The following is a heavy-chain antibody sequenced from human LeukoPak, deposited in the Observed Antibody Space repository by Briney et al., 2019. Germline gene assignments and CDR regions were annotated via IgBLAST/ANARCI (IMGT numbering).Heavy chain of an antibody. V-gene: IGHV3-43*01. J-gene: IGHJ4*02. CDR3: AKDIGDSIGYNYFDS. CDR2: ISWHGSTT. Sequence: TGGSLRLSCAASGFTFGDYTMHWVRRAPGKGLEWVSVISWHGSTTKYADSVRGRFTISRDNRKNSLSLQMNSLRPEDTALYYCAKDIGDSIGYNYFDSWGQGTLVTVSS. CDR1: GFTFGDYT. D-gene: IGHD3-22*01.